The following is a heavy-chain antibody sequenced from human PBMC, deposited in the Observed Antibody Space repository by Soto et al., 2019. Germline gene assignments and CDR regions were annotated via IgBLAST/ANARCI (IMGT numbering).Heavy chain of an antibody. Sequence: EVHLVESGGGLVQPGRSLRLSCVASGFTFDDYAMHWVRQAPGKGLEWVSGISWNSGSIGYVDSVKGRFTISRDNAKNSLYLRMNSLRAEDTALYYCAKGPSGDYAEGGWFDPWGQGTLVTVSS. J-gene: IGHJ5*02. CDR2: ISWNSGSI. CDR3: AKGPSGDYAEGGWFDP. D-gene: IGHD4-17*01. V-gene: IGHV3-9*01. CDR1: GFTFDDYA.